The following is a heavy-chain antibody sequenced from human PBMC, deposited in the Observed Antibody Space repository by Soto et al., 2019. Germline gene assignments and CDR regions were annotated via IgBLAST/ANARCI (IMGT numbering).Heavy chain of an antibody. V-gene: IGHV1-69*13. CDR2: IIPIFGTA. CDR1: GGTFSSYA. CDR3: ARIAAAGSPLGY. Sequence: RASVKVSCKASGGTFSSYAISWVRQAPGQGLEWMGGIIPIFGTANYAQKFQGRVTITADESTSTAYMELSSLRSEDTAVYYCARIAAAGSPLGYWGQGTLVTVSS. J-gene: IGHJ4*02. D-gene: IGHD6-13*01.